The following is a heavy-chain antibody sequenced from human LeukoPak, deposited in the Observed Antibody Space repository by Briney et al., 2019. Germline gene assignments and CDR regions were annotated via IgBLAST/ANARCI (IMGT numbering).Heavy chain of an antibody. J-gene: IGHJ5*02. Sequence: GRSLRLSCAASGFTFSRYAMHWVRQAPGKGLEWVAVISYDGSNKYYADSVKGRFTISTYNSKNTPYLQMNSLRAEDTAVYYCARDLPTVTTYLPFDLWGQRTLVTVSS. CDR1: GFTFSRYA. CDR2: ISYDGSNK. CDR3: ARDLPTVTTYLPFDL. V-gene: IGHV3-30-3*01. D-gene: IGHD4-17*01.